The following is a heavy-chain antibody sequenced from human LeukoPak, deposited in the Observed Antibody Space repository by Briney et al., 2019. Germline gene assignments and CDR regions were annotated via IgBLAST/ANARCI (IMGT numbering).Heavy chain of an antibody. V-gene: IGHV3-15*01. Sequence: PGGSLRLSCAVSRFTFTNAWMTWVRQAPGKGLEWVGGIKGKIDGGTTDYAAPVKDRFTISRDDSKNMLHLQMNSPKNEDSAVYYLPTVGKLFGHQGFDHWGQGTLVTVSS. CDR3: PTVGKLFGHQGFDH. CDR2: IKGKIDGGTT. CDR1: RFTFTNAW. D-gene: IGHD3-10*02. J-gene: IGHJ4*02.